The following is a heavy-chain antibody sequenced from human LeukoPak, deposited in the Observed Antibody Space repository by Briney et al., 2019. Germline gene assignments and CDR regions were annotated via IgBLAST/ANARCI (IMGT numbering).Heavy chain of an antibody. CDR3: ARGSRPIDY. CDR2: ISGSGATT. D-gene: IGHD6-6*01. Sequence: GGSLRLSCAASGFTFSSYTMSWVRQAPGKGLEWVSAISGSGATTLYSDSVKGRFTISRDNSKKTVYLQMNSLRAEDTAVYYCARGSRPIDYWSQGIPVTVSS. J-gene: IGHJ4*02. V-gene: IGHV3-23*01. CDR1: GFTFSSYT.